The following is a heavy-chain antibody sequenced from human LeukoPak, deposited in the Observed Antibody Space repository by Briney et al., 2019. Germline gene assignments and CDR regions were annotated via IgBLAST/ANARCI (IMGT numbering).Heavy chain of an antibody. D-gene: IGHD4-23*01. V-gene: IGHV3-9*01. CDR1: GFTFDDYA. Sequence: GGSLRLSCAASGFTFDDYAMHWVRQVPGKGLEWVAGISWNSGSIGYADSVKGRFTISRDNDKNSLYLQMNSLRVEDTALYYCAKEVGTFDYWGQGTLVTVSS. CDR2: ISWNSGSI. CDR3: AKEVGTFDY. J-gene: IGHJ4*02.